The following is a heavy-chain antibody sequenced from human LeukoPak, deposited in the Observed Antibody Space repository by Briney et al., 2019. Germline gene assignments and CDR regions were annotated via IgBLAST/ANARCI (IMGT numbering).Heavy chain of an antibody. Sequence: SETLSLTCTVSGDSISRSNLHRGWIRQAPGKGLEWIGSVFHTGSTYYNPSLKSRVTISVDTSKNQFSLKLSSVTAADTAVYYCARDQTVSRGYSYGYVSYWGQGTLVTVSS. CDR2: VFHTGST. V-gene: IGHV4-39*07. J-gene: IGHJ4*02. D-gene: IGHD5-18*01. CDR1: GDSISRSNLH. CDR3: ARDQTVSRGYSYGYVSY.